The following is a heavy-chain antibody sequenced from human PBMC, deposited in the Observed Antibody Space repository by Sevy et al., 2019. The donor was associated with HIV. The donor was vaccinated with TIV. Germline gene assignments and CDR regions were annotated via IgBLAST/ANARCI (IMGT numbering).Heavy chain of an antibody. CDR2: IKSKTDGGTT. CDR3: TTDSRSRGLSALLDY. V-gene: IGHV3-15*01. Sequence: GGSLRLSCAASGFTFSNAWMSWVRQAPGKGLEWVGRIKSKTDGGTTDYAAPVKGRFTISRDDSKNTLYLQMNSLKTEDTAIYYWTTDSRSRGLSALLDYWGQGTLVTVS. D-gene: IGHD3-10*01. CDR1: GFTFSNAW. J-gene: IGHJ4*02.